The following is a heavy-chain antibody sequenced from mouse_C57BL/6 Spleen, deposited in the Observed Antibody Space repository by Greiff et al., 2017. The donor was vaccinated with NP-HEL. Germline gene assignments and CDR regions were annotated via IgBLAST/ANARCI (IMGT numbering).Heavy chain of an antibody. CDR1: GYTFTDYN. J-gene: IGHJ3*01. Sequence: VQLQQSGPELVKPGASVKMSCKASGYTFTDYNMHWVKQSHGKSLEWIGYINPNNGGTSYNQKFKGKATLTVNKSSSTAYMELRSLTSDDSAVYYCARFYDGPGFAYWGQGTLVTVSA. CDR3: ARFYDGPGFAY. CDR2: INPNNGGT. D-gene: IGHD2-3*01. V-gene: IGHV1-22*01.